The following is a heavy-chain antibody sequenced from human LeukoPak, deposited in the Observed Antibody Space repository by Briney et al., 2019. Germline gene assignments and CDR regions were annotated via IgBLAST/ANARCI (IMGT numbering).Heavy chain of an antibody. CDR2: ISGSGGST. CDR1: GLTFSSYA. V-gene: IGHV3-23*01. CDR3: AKGPSFKYSSSWYGMGWFDP. Sequence: PGGSLRLSCAASGLTFSSYAMSWVRQAPGKGLEWVSAISGSGGSTYYADSVEGRFTISRDNSKNTLYLQMNSLRAEDTAVYYCAKGPSFKYSSSWYGMGWFDPWGQGTLVTVSS. D-gene: IGHD6-13*01. J-gene: IGHJ5*02.